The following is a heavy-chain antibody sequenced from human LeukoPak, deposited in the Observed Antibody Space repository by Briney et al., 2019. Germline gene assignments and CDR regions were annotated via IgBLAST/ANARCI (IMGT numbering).Heavy chain of an antibody. Sequence: GGSLRLSCAASGFTFSSYWMHWVRQAPGKGLVWVSRINSDGSSTSYADSVKGRFTISRDNAKYTLYLQMNSLRAEDTAVYYCAKVRGPGAFDIWGQGTMVTVSS. CDR3: AKVRGPGAFDI. CDR1: GFTFSSYW. CDR2: INSDGSST. D-gene: IGHD3-3*01. V-gene: IGHV3-74*01. J-gene: IGHJ3*02.